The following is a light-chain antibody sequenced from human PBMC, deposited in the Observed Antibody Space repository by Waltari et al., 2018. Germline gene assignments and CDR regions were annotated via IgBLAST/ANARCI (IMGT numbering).Light chain of an antibody. J-gene: IGKJ1*01. CDR3: QKYDFLPAT. V-gene: IGKV3-20*01. CDR2: HTS. CDR1: QVVGKY. Sequence: EIVLTQSPGILSLSPGERATLSCRASQVVGKYLAWYQQRPGQAPRLLHDHTSIRATGIPDRFSGSGYGTDFSLTISRLEPEDFAVYYCQKYDFLPATFGQGTTVEIK.